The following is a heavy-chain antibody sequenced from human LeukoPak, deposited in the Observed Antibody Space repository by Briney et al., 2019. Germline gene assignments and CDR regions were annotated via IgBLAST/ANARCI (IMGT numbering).Heavy chain of an antibody. CDR3: ARARPRTPGRLRTTVTSYYFDY. J-gene: IGHJ4*02. CDR2: MSPKSANT. CDR1: GYTFTSYD. Sequence: ASVKVSCKASGYTFTSYDINWVRQASGQGLEWMGWMSPKSANTGYAQKFQGRVTITRDTSISTAYMELSSLRSEDTAVYYCARARPRTPGRLRTTVTSYYFDYWGQGTLVTVSS. V-gene: IGHV1-8*03. D-gene: IGHD4-17*01.